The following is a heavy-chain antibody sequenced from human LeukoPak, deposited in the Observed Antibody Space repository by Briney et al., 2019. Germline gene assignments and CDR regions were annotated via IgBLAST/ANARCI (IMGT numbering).Heavy chain of an antibody. CDR3: ARGDSGYDYYYYGMDV. D-gene: IGHD5-12*01. CDR2: MYYSGST. V-gene: IGHV4-39*07. CDR1: GGSISSSSYY. Sequence: SETLSLTCTVSGGSISSSSYYWGWIRQPPGKGLEWIGSMYYSGSTYYNPSLKSRVTISVDKSKNQFSLKLSSVTAADTAVYYCARGDSGYDYYYYGMDVWGQGTTVTVSS. J-gene: IGHJ6*02.